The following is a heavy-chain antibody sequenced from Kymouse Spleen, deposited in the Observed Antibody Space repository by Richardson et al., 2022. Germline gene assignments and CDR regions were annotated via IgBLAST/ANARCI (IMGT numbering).Heavy chain of an antibody. J-gene: IGHJ6*02. CDR3: ARERAPARPEGYYYYYGMDV. CDR2: INAGNGNT. CDR1: GYTFTSYA. D-gene: IGHD6-6*01. Sequence: QVQLVQSGAEVKKPGASVKVSCKASGYTFTSYAMHWVRQAPGQRLEWMGWINAGNGNTKYSQKFQGRVTITRDTSASTAYMELSSLRSEDTAVYYCARERAPARPEGYYYYYGMDVWGQGTTVTVSS. V-gene: IGHV1-3*01.